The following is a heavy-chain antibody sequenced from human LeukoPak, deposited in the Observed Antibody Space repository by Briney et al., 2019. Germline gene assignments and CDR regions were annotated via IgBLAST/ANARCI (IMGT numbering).Heavy chain of an antibody. CDR1: GYSITSAYY. CDR2: FFLKGST. CDR3: AREGDYYDRSGFRRRDLDY. V-gene: IGHV4-38-2*02. Sequence: SETLSLTCTVSGYSITSAYYWGWIRQPPGKGLEWIGSFFLKGSTYYNPSLKSRVTISVDTSKNQFSLTLSSVTAADTAVYYCAREGDYYDRSGFRRRDLDYWGQGTLVTVSS. D-gene: IGHD3-22*01. J-gene: IGHJ4*02.